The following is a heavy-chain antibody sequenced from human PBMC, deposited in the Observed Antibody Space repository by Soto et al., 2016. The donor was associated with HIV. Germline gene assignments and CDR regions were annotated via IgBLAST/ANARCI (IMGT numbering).Heavy chain of an antibody. CDR3: ARGLAYGDYLAYYGMDV. Sequence: QVQLKQWGAGLLKPSETLSLTCAVYGGSFSGYYWTWIRQPPGKGLEWIGEINHSGSTNYNPSLKSRVTISIDTSKNQFSLKLSSVTAADTAVYYCARGLAYGDYLAYYGMDVWGQGPRVTVSS. CDR2: INHSGST. CDR1: GGSFSGYY. V-gene: IGHV4-34*01. D-gene: IGHD4-17*01. J-gene: IGHJ6*02.